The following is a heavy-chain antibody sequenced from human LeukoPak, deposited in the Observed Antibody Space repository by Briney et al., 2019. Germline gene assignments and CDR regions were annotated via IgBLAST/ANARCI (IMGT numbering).Heavy chain of an antibody. CDR1: EFAFSTYW. V-gene: IGHV3-7*01. CDR2: IKHYGGED. D-gene: IGHD2-21*02. J-gene: IGHJ5*01. CDR3: ARLAYCGADCYYNWFDF. Sequence: TGGSLRLSCAASEFAFSTYWMSWVRQSPGKGLEWVANIKHYGGEDYYVDSVKGRFTIFRDNANNALFLQMSSLRAEDTALYYCARLAYCGADCYYNWFDFWGQGTLVTVSS.